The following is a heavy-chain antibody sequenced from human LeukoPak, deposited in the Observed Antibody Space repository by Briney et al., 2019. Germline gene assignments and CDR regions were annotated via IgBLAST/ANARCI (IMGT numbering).Heavy chain of an antibody. D-gene: IGHD3-22*01. Sequence: SETLSLTCTVSGGSISSYYWSWIRQPPGKGLEWIGYIYYSGSTNYNPSLKSRVTISVDTSKNQFSLKLSSVTAADTAVYYCARIRYYYDNSGYYSDAFDIWGRGTMVTVSS. J-gene: IGHJ3*02. CDR2: IYYSGST. CDR3: ARIRYYYDNSGYYSDAFDI. CDR1: GGSISSYY. V-gene: IGHV4-59*01.